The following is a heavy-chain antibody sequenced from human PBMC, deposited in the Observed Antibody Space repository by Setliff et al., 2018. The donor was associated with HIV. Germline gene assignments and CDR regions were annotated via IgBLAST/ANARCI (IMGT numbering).Heavy chain of an antibody. V-gene: IGHV4-4*02. CDR1: GGSIISSNW. CDR2: IYHSGST. Sequence: SETLSLTCAVSGGSIISSNWWSWVRQPPGKGLEWIGEIYHSGSTNYNPSLKSRVTILVDKSKNQFSLKMSSVTAADTAVYYCARVAVAGTTFDVFEIWGQGTMVTVS. CDR3: ARVAVAGTTFDVFEI. D-gene: IGHD6-19*01. J-gene: IGHJ3*02.